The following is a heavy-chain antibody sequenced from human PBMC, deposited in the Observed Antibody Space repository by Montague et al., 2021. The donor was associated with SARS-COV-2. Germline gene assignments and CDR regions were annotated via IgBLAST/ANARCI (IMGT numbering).Heavy chain of an antibody. V-gene: IGHV4-4*02. J-gene: IGHJ5*02. D-gene: IGHD3-10*01. CDR1: GDSIISNNW. CDR2: IYHLGGT. CDR3: ARLISMSRGPIRHYMWFDP. Sequence: SETLSPTCAVSGDSIISNNWWSWVRQTPHKGLEWIGEIYHLGGTNYNPSLESRITMSIDKSNNQFSLTLTSVTAADTAVYHCARLISMSRGPIRHYMWFDPWGPGTLVTVSS.